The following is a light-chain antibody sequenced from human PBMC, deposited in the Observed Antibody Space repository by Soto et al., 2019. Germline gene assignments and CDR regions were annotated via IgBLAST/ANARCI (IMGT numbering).Light chain of an antibody. J-gene: IGLJ1*01. CDR3: SSYTSSDTYV. Sequence: QSALTQPASVCGSPGQSITISCTGTSSDVGNYNYVSWHQHHPGKAPKLMINDVSNRPSGVSSRFSGSKSGNTASLTISGLQAEDEADYYCSSYTSSDTYVFGTGTKVTVL. CDR1: SSDVGNYNY. CDR2: DVS. V-gene: IGLV2-14*03.